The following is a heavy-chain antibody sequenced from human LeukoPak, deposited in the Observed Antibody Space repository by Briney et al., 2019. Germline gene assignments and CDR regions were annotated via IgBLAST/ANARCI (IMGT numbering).Heavy chain of an antibody. CDR3: ARGGNHGDYWYFDL. J-gene: IGHJ2*01. V-gene: IGHV3-7*01. CDR2: IKQDGSEK. Sequence: GGSLRLSCAASGFTFSSYWMSWVRQAPGKGLEWVANIKQDGSEKYYVDSVKGRFTISRDNAETSLHLQMNSLRAEDTAVYYCARGGNHGDYWYFDLWGRGTLVTVSS. CDR1: GFTFSSYW. D-gene: IGHD4-17*01.